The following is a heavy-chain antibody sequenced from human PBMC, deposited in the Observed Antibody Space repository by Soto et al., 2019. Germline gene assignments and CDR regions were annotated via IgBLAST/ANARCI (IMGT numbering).Heavy chain of an antibody. J-gene: IGHJ3*02. D-gene: IGHD6-19*01. CDR1: GFTFSSYG. CDR2: IWYDGSNK. V-gene: IGHV3-33*01. CDR3: ARALKQWLVRDAFDI. Sequence: GSLRLSCAASGFTFSSYGMHWVRKAPGKGLEWVAVIWYDGSNKYYADSVKGRFTISRDNSKNTLYPQMNSLRAEDTAVYYCARALKQWLVRDAFDIWGQGTMVTVSS.